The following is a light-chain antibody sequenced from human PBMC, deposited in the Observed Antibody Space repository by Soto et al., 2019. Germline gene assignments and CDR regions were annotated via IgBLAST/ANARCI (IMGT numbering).Light chain of an antibody. Sequence: QSVLTRPPSASGSPGQSVTISCTGTSSDVGANNDYVSWYQQHPGKVPKLMIYEVSKRPPGVPDRFSGSKSGNTASLTVSGLQADDEADYYCSSYAGSDNFVFGTGTKVTVL. J-gene: IGLJ1*01. CDR1: SSDVGANNDY. CDR2: EVS. V-gene: IGLV2-8*01. CDR3: SSYAGSDNFV.